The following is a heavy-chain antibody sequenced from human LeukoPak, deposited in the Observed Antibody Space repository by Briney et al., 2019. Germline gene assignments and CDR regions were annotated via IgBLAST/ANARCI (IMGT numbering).Heavy chain of an antibody. CDR2: ITNDGSNK. CDR1: GFTFSSYA. V-gene: IGHV3-30*04. D-gene: IGHD1-1*01. J-gene: IGHJ5*02. Sequence: PGRSLRLSCAASGFTFSSYAMHWVRQAPGKGLEWVAVITNDGSNKYYADSVKGRFTISRDNSKNTLYLQMNGLRGEDTAVYYCARAAQTGTTPWDWFDPWGQGTLVTVSS. CDR3: ARAAQTGTTPWDWFDP.